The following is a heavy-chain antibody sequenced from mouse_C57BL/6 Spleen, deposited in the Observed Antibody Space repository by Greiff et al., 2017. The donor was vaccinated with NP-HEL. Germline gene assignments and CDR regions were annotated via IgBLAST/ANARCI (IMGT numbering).Heavy chain of an antibody. D-gene: IGHD2-4*01. J-gene: IGHJ1*03. V-gene: IGHV5-17*01. CDR3: ARDDYDGYFDV. CDR1: GFTFSDYG. CDR2: ISSGSSTI. Sequence: EVQRVESGGGLVKPGGSLKLSCAASGFTFSDYGMHWVRQAPETGLEWVAYISSGSSTIYYADTVKGRFTISRDNAKNTLFLQMTSLRSEDTAMYYCARDDYDGYFDVWGTGTTVTVSS.